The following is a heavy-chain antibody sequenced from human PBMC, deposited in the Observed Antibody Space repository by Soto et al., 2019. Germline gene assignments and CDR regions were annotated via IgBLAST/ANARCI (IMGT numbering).Heavy chain of an antibody. V-gene: IGHV3-48*02. CDR2: ISSSSSTI. Sequence: VGSLRLSCAASGFTFSSYSMNWVRQAPGKGLEWVSYISSSSSTIYYADSVKGRFTISRDNAKNSLYLQMNSLRDEDTAVYYCAREDFTIFGVVITRELDYWGQGTLVTVSS. CDR3: AREDFTIFGVVITRELDY. D-gene: IGHD3-3*01. J-gene: IGHJ4*02. CDR1: GFTFSSYS.